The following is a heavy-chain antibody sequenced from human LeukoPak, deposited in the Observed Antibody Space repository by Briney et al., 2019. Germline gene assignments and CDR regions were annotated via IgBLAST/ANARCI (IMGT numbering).Heavy chain of an antibody. CDR2: FNHSGSG. D-gene: IGHD4-23*01. V-gene: IGHV4-34*01. CDR3: VRRAFGPRWQFLYEKRYYFDY. Sequence: SETLSLTCAVYGGAFNNYYWSWIRQPPGKGLEWIGEFNHSGSGNYNPSLKTRVMMSVDTSKSQISLRLSSVTAADTAVYYCVRRAFGPRWQFLYEKRYYFDYWGQGTLVTVSS. CDR1: GGAFNNYY. J-gene: IGHJ4*02.